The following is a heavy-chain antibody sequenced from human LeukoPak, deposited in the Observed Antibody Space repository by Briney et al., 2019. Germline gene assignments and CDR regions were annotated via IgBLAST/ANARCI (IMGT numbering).Heavy chain of an antibody. D-gene: IGHD4/OR15-4a*01. J-gene: IGHJ3*01. Sequence: GGSLRLSCAASGFTVSDYALHWVRQAPGKGLEWVAVISSDGSFKAYGDSVKGRFTISRDNSQSTLFLLMDSLTPDDTALYYCARWDYGPYALDFWGQGTMVTASS. CDR3: ARWDYGPYALDF. CDR2: ISSDGSFK. CDR1: GFTVSDYA. V-gene: IGHV3-30*04.